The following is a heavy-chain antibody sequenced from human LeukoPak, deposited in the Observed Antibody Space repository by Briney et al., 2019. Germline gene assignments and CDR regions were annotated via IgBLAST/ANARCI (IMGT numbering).Heavy chain of an antibody. Sequence: ASVKVSCKASGYTFTGYYIHWVRQAPGQGLEWMGGINPNSGGTNYAQKFQGRVSMTRDTSISTAYMELSRLKSDDTAVYYCARDFYDITTSGNRPVDYWAQGTPFTVSS. J-gene: IGHJ4*02. CDR3: ARDFYDITTSGNRPVDY. V-gene: IGHV1-2*02. CDR1: GYTFTGYY. D-gene: IGHD6-13*01. CDR2: INPNSGGT.